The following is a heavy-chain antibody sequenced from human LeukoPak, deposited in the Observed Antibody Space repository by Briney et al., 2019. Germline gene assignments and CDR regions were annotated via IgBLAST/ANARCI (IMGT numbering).Heavy chain of an antibody. CDR1: GYTFTGYY. CDR3: ARVDCSSTSCPYYYYGMDV. D-gene: IGHD2-2*01. V-gene: IGHV1-2*02. CDR2: INPNSGGT. J-gene: IGHJ6*02. Sequence: GASVTVSCTASGYTFTGYYMHWVRQAPGQGLEWMGWINPNSGGTNYAQKFQGRVTMTRDTSISTAYMELSRLRSDDTAVYYCARVDCSSTSCPYYYYGMDVWGQGTTVTVSS.